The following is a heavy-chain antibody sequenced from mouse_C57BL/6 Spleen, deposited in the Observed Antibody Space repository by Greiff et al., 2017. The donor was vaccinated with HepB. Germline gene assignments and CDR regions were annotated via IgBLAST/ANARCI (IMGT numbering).Heavy chain of an antibody. Sequence: QVQLQQPGAELVKPGASVKLSCKASGYTFTSYWMQWVKQRPGQGLEWIGEIDPSDSYTNYNQKFKGKATLTVDTSSSTAYMQLSSLTSEDSAVYYCAFLITTVVAPFAYWGQGTLVTVSA. CDR2: IDPSDSYT. CDR3: AFLITTVVAPFAY. V-gene: IGHV1-50*01. CDR1: GYTFTSYW. D-gene: IGHD1-1*01. J-gene: IGHJ3*01.